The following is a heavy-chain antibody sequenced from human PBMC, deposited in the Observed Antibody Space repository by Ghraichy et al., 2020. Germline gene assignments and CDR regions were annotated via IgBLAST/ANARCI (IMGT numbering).Heavy chain of an antibody. CDR3: ARVRWFGDQIYFDY. D-gene: IGHD3-10*01. J-gene: IGHJ4*02. Sequence: SLRLSCAASGFSFSSYWMTWVRQSPGKGLEWVANIKQDGSEKYYVASVRGRFTISRDNAKNSLYLQMNSLRAEDTAVYYCARVRWFGDQIYFDYWGQGTLVTVSS. V-gene: IGHV3-7*01. CDR2: IKQDGSEK. CDR1: GFSFSSYW.